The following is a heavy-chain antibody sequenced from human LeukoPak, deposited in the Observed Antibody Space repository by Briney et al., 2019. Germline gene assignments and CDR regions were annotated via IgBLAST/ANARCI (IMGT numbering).Heavy chain of an antibody. CDR2: INHSGST. V-gene: IGHV4-34*01. Sequence: SETLSLTCVVYGGSFSGYYWSWIRQPPGKGLEWIGEINHSGSTNYNPSLKSRVTISVDTSKNQFSLKLSSVTAADTAVYYCARVGGRGYCSSTSCPTTRKYYYYMDVWGKGTTVTVSS. CDR3: ARVGGRGYCSSTSCPTTRKYYYYMDV. D-gene: IGHD2-2*01. J-gene: IGHJ6*03. CDR1: GGSFSGYY.